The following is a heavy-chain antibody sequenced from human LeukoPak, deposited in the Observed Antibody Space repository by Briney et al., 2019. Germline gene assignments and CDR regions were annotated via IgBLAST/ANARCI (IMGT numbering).Heavy chain of an antibody. D-gene: IGHD5-24*01. CDR3: ARGAGYNYPYYFDY. CDR1: GLTFSGYD. V-gene: IGHV3-53*01. CDR2: IYGGGNI. J-gene: IGHJ4*02. Sequence: GGSLRLSCAASGLTFSGYDMHWVRQAPGKGLEWVSVIYGGGNIYYADSVKGRFTISRDNSKNTLYLQMNSLRAEDTAVYYCARGAGYNYPYYFDYWGQGTLVTVSS.